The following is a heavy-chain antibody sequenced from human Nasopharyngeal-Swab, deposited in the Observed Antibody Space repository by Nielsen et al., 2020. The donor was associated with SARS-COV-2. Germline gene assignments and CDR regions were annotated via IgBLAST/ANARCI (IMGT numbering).Heavy chain of an antibody. V-gene: IGHV3-7*01. CDR3: ARGGSSFPFDY. CDR2: IKQDGSGS. CDR1: GFTFSKFY. D-gene: IGHD6-13*01. Sequence: GGSLRLSCAASGFTFSKFYMSWVRQAAGKGLEWVANIKQDGSGSYYVDSVEGRFTISRDDANNSLYLQMNSLRAGDTGVYYCARGGSSFPFDYWGPGTLVTVSS. J-gene: IGHJ4*02.